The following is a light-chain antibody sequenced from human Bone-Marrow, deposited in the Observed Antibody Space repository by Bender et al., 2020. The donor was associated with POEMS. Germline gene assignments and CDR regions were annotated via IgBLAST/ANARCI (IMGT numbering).Light chain of an antibody. CDR3: GTWDNGWV. J-gene: IGLJ3*02. Sequence: YVLTQPPSVSVAPGQTARITCGGINIGGKTVHWYRQKPAQAPVLVLYDDSDRPAGIPERFSGSKSGASATLVINGLQAGDEAGYYCGTWDNGWVFGGGTKLTVL. V-gene: IGLV3-21*02. CDR1: NIGGKT. CDR2: DDS.